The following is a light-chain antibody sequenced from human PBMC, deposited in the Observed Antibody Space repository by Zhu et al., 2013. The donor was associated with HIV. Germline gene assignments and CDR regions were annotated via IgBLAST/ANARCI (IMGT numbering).Light chain of an antibody. CDR2: GAS. CDR3: QQYATSLA. Sequence: EIVVTQSPGTLSLSPGERATLSCKVSQRISSSYIAWYQHRPGQAPRLLIYGASSRPPGIADRFSGSGSGTDFTLTITRLEPEDFAVYYCQQYATSLAFGGGTKVXIK. V-gene: IGKV3-20*01. CDR1: QRISSSY. J-gene: IGKJ4*01.